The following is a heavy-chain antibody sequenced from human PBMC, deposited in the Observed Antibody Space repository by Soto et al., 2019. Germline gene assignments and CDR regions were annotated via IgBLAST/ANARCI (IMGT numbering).Heavy chain of an antibody. J-gene: IGHJ4*02. D-gene: IGHD6-19*01. V-gene: IGHV1-3*01. CDR2: INAGNGNT. CDR1: GYTFTSHA. CDR3: ARAVAVAADFDY. Sequence: ASVKVSCKASGYTFTSHAMHWVRQAPGQRLEWMGWINAGNGNTKYSQKFQGRVTITTDTSASTGYMELSSLRSEDTAVYYCARAVAVAADFDYWGQGTLVTVSS.